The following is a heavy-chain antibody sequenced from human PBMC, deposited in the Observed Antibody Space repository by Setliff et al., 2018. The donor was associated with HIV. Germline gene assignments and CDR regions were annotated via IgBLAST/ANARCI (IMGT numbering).Heavy chain of an antibody. V-gene: IGHV3-9*03. CDR3: AKATDGYIAAAGRFDC. D-gene: IGHD6-13*01. J-gene: IGHJ4*02. CDR2: ISWNGGSI. Sequence: GGSLRLSCAASGFTFDDYAMHWVRQAPGKGLEWVSGISWNGGSIGYADSVKGRFSISRDNAKNSLYLQVNSVRAEDMALYYCAKATDGYIAAAGRFDCWGQGTLVTVSS. CDR1: GFTFDDYA.